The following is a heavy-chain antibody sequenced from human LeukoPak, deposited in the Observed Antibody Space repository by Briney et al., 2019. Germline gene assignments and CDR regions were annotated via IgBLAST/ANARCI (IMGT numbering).Heavy chain of an antibody. D-gene: IGHD6-13*01. Sequence: ASVKVSCKASGYTFTNYGISWVRQAPGQGLEWMGWISTYNGNTKYAQKVQGRVTMTEDTSTDTAYMELSSLRSEDTAVYYCATYRIAAPFSFDYWGQGTLVTVSS. V-gene: IGHV1-18*01. CDR1: GYTFTNYG. CDR3: ATYRIAAPFSFDY. J-gene: IGHJ4*02. CDR2: ISTYNGNT.